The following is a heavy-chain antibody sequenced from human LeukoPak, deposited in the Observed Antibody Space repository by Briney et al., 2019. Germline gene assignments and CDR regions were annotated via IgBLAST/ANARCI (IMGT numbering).Heavy chain of an antibody. V-gene: IGHV1-2*02. CDR2: INPNSGGT. CDR3: AKDIAVAGWYMDV. D-gene: IGHD6-19*01. Sequence: ASVKVSCKASGYTFTGYYMHWVRQAPGQGLEWMGWINPNSGGTNYAQKFQGRVTMTRDTSISTAYMELSRLRSDDTAVYYCAKDIAVAGWYMDVWGKGTTVTISS. CDR1: GYTFTGYY. J-gene: IGHJ6*03.